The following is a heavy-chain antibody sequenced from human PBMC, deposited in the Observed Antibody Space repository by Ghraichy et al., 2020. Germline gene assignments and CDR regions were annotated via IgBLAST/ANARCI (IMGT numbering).Heavy chain of an antibody. D-gene: IGHD5-18*01. CDR1: GGSFSGYY. CDR3: ARREGYSYGKNFDY. CDR2: INHSGST. V-gene: IGHV4-34*01. Sequence: SETLSLTCAVYGGSFSGYYWSWIRQPPGKGLEWIGEINHSGSTNYNPSLKSRVTISVDTSKNQFSLKLSSVTAADTAVYYCARREGYSYGKNFDYWGQGTLVTVSS. J-gene: IGHJ4*02.